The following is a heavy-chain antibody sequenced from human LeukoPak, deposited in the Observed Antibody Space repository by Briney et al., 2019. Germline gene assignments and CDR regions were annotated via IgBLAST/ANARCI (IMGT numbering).Heavy chain of an antibody. J-gene: IGHJ4*02. V-gene: IGHV4-59*01. CDR1: GGSISSYY. D-gene: IGHD4-11*01. Sequence: ETLSLTCTVSGGSISSYYWSWIRQPPGKGLEWIGYIYYSGSTDYNPSLKSRVTISVDTSKNQFSLKLSSVTAADTAVYYCAREGVTKYYFDYWGQGTLVTVSS. CDR3: AREGVTKYYFDY. CDR2: IYYSGST.